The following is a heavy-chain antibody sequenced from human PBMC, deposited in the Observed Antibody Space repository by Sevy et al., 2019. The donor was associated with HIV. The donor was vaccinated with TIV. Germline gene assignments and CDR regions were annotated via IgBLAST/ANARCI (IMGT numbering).Heavy chain of an antibody. J-gene: IGHJ4*02. CDR3: AKDSGGYSSGRYYFDY. Sequence: GGSLRLSCAASGFTFDDYAMHWVRQAPGKGLEWVSGISWNSGSIGYADSVKGRFTISRDNAKNSLYLQMNSLRAEDTALYYCAKDSGGYSSGRYYFDYWGQGTLVTVSS. D-gene: IGHD6-19*01. CDR2: ISWNSGSI. V-gene: IGHV3-9*01. CDR1: GFTFDDYA.